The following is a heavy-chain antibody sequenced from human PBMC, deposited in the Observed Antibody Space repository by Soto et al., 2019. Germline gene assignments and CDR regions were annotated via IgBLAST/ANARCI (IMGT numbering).Heavy chain of an antibody. J-gene: IGHJ4*02. Sequence: SETLSLTCSVSGGSISSTSYYWGWIRQPPGKGLEWIGEINHSGSTNYNPSLKSRVTISVDTSKNQFSLKLTSVTAADTAVYYCARDKITGLWDYWGQGTQVTVS. D-gene: IGHD1-1*01. CDR2: INHSGST. CDR3: ARDKITGLWDY. V-gene: IGHV4-39*07. CDR1: GGSISSTSYY.